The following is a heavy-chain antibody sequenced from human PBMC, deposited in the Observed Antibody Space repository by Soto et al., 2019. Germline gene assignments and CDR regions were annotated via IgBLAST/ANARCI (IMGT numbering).Heavy chain of an antibody. V-gene: IGHV2-26*01. Sequence: QVTLKESGPVLVKPTETLTLTCTVSGFSLSKARMGVSWIRQPPGKALEWLAHIFWNDERSYNTSLKSRLTISRDNSKSQVVLTITNVDPLDTGTYFCARALREGLPIYYFDSWGQGTLVTVSS. CDR2: IFWNDER. CDR1: GFSLSKARMG. CDR3: ARALREGLPIYYFDS. J-gene: IGHJ4*02. D-gene: IGHD1-26*01.